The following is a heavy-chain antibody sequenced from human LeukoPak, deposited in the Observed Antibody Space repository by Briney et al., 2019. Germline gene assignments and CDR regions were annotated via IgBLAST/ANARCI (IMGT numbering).Heavy chain of an antibody. J-gene: IGHJ4*02. Sequence: PGGSLRLSCEASGFTFNTYSMNWARQAPGKGLEWVSSIDSSGGYMFYADSVKGRFTISRDQSKNTLYLQMKSLRAEDTAVYFCAKADGYSGYDFLDFDYWGQGTLVTVSS. CDR1: GFTFNTYS. D-gene: IGHD5-12*01. CDR2: IDSSGGYM. V-gene: IGHV3-21*04. CDR3: AKADGYSGYDFLDFDY.